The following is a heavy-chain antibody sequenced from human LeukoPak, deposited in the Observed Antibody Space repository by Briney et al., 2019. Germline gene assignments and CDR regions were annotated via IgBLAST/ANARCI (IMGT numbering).Heavy chain of an antibody. D-gene: IGHD3-22*01. CDR2: IYYSGST. CDR3: ARAGVTYYYDSSGLNFDY. CDR1: GGSISSYY. J-gene: IGHJ4*02. V-gene: IGHV4-59*01. Sequence: TSETLSLTCTVSGGSISSYYWSWIRQPPGKGLEWIGYIYYSGSTNYNPSLKSRVTISVDTSKNQFSLKLSSVTAADTAVYYCARAGVTYYYDSSGLNFDYWGQGTLVTVSS.